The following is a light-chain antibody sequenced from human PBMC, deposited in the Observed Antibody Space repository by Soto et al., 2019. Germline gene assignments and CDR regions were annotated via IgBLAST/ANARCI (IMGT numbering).Light chain of an antibody. CDR2: DVS. CDR3: SSSTTYTLPQLV. CDR1: GSDVGGYNY. J-gene: IGLJ1*01. V-gene: IGLV2-14*03. Sequence: QSALTQPASVSGSPGQSITISCTGTGSDVGGYNYVSWYQHHPGKAPKLIIYDVSNRPSGVSNRFSGSKSGNTASLTISGLQPEDYFYYYSSSSTTYTLPQLVSRPGTMLPVL.